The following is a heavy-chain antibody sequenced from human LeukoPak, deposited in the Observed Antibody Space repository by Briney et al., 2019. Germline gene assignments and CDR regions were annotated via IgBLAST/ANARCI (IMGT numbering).Heavy chain of an antibody. D-gene: IGHD3-9*01. CDR2: IFHNGRP. J-gene: IGHJ3*01. V-gene: IGHV4-38-2*01. CDR1: GYSMRRGYF. Sequence: SETLSLTCGVSGYSMRRGYFWGWIRQPPGKRPEWVASIFHNGRPYYSPSPKSRVTIALDTSKSQFALKLASVTAADTAVYYCAADVLRYFDWPYGFHVWAMGQRSPSLQ. CDR3: AADVLRYFDWPYGFHV.